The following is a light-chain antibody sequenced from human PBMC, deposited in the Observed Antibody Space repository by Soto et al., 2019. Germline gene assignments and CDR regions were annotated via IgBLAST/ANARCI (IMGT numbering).Light chain of an antibody. V-gene: IGKV4-1*01. CDR1: QSVLYSSNNKNY. J-gene: IGKJ4*01. CDR3: QQYYSNPLT. CDR2: WAS. Sequence: DIVMTQSPDSLAVSLCERATINCKSSQSVLYSSNNKNYLAWYQQKPGQPPKLVIYWASTRESGVPERFSGSGSGTDFTLTISSLQAEDVEVYYCQQYYSNPLTFGGGTKVDIK.